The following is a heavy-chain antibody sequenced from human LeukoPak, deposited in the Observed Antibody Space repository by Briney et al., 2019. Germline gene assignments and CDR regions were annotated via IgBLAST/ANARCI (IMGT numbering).Heavy chain of an antibody. CDR3: AKEIVVTAIRSNYDY. J-gene: IGHJ4*02. CDR2: IWSDGSIK. V-gene: IGHV3-33*03. Sequence: PGRSLRLSCAASGFTFNTYGMHWVRQAPGKGLEWVAVIWSDGSIKYYADSVKGRFTISRDNSKNALFLQVNSLRAEDTAVYFCAKEIVVTAIRSNYDYWGQGTLVTVSS. D-gene: IGHD2-21*02. CDR1: GFTFNTYG.